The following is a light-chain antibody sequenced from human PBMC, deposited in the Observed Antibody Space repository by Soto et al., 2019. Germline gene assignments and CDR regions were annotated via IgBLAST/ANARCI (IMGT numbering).Light chain of an antibody. CDR1: QSVSSSH. Sequence: EIVLTQSPGTLSSSPGERATLSCRASQSVSSSHLAWYQQKPGQAPRLLIYGASSRATGIPDRFSGSGSGTDFTLTINSLQSEDFAVYYCQHYANWPLTFGGGTKVESK. J-gene: IGKJ4*01. CDR2: GAS. V-gene: IGKV3-20*01. CDR3: QHYANWPLT.